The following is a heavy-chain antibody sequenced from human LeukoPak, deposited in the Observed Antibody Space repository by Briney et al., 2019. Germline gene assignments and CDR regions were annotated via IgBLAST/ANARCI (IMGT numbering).Heavy chain of an antibody. CDR2: INWNGGST. Sequence: GGSLRLSCAASGFTLDDYGMSWVRQAPAKGLEWVSGINWNGGSTGYADSVKGRFTISRDNAKNSLYLQMNSLRAEDTALYYCARDRIAATGTFDYWGQGTLVTVSS. CDR1: GFTLDDYG. J-gene: IGHJ4*02. V-gene: IGHV3-20*04. D-gene: IGHD6-13*01. CDR3: ARDRIAATGTFDY.